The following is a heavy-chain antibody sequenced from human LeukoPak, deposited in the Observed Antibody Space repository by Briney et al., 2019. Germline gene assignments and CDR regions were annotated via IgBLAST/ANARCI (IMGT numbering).Heavy chain of an antibody. D-gene: IGHD3-16*01. CDR3: ARLGDYVWGSYGYFDY. CDR1: GGTFSSYA. J-gene: IGHJ4*02. CDR2: IIPIFGTA. Sequence: ASVKVSCKASGGTFSSYAISWVRQAPGQGLEWMGGIIPIFGTANYAQKFQGRVTITTDESTSTAYMELSSLRSEDTAVYYCARLGDYVWGSYGYFDYWVREPWSPSPQ. V-gene: IGHV1-69*05.